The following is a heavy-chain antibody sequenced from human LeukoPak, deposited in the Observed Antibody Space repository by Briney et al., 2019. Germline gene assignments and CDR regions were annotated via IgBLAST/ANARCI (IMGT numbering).Heavy chain of an antibody. Sequence: TLSLTCTVSGASISSGSSYCSWIRQPAGKGLEWIGRINTSGSTNYNPSLKSRVTISGDTSKNQFSLKLSSVTAADTAVYYCARTYSSGPFDDWGQGTLVTVSS. CDR2: INTSGST. D-gene: IGHD3-22*01. CDR3: ARTYSSGPFDD. V-gene: IGHV4-61*02. J-gene: IGHJ4*02. CDR1: GASISSGSSY.